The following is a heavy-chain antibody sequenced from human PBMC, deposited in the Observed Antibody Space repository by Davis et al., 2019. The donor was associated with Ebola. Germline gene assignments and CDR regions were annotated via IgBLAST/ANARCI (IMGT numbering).Heavy chain of an antibody. Sequence: GESLKISCAASGFTFSSYWMSWVRQAPGKGLEWVANIKEDGSEKYYVDSVKGRFTISRDNSKNTLYLQMNSLRAEDTAVYYCARASWASMIVVVNLFDYWGQGTLVTVSS. CDR1: GFTFSSYW. CDR3: ARASWASMIVVVNLFDY. V-gene: IGHV3-7*01. CDR2: IKEDGSEK. D-gene: IGHD3-22*01. J-gene: IGHJ4*02.